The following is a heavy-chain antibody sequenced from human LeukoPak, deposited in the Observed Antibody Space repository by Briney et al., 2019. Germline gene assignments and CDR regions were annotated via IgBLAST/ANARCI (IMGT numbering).Heavy chain of an antibody. J-gene: IGHJ3*02. D-gene: IGHD6-13*01. V-gene: IGHV4-59*08. Sequence: PSETLSLTCTVSGGSISSYYWSWIRQPPGKGLEWIGYIYYSGSTNYNPSLKSRVTISVDTSKNQFSLKLSSVTAADTAVYYCARAKGAAAGLRAFDIWGQGTMVTVSS. CDR1: GGSISSYY. CDR3: ARAKGAAAGLRAFDI. CDR2: IYYSGST.